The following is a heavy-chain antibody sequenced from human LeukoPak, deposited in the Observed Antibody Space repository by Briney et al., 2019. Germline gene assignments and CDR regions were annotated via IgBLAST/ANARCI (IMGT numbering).Heavy chain of an antibody. CDR2: IKADGSGT. D-gene: IGHD2/OR15-2a*01. CDR1: GFTIGSYA. J-gene: IGHJ6*02. V-gene: IGHV3-43*02. Sequence: GGALRLSCAASGFTIGSYARYWVGQGRGRGLEWVSVIKADGSGTFYADSVRGRLTTSRDNSKNSLYLQMNSLTSEDTALYYCATWAFYHNLDVWGQGTTVIVSS. CDR3: ATWAFYHNLDV.